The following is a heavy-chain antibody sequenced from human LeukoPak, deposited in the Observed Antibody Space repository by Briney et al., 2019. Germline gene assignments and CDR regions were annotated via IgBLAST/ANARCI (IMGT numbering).Heavy chain of an antibody. CDR3: ASRTGSYYPFDS. D-gene: IGHD1-26*01. J-gene: IGHJ4*02. CDR2: VYPGGSDI. V-gene: IGHV5-51*01. Sequence: GESLKISCKGSGYRFSNYYIDWVRQMPGKGLEWMGVVYPGGSDIRYSPSFQGQVTISADKSIDTAYLQWSSLKASDSAMYYCASRTGSYYPFDSWGQGTLVTVSS. CDR1: GYRFSNYY.